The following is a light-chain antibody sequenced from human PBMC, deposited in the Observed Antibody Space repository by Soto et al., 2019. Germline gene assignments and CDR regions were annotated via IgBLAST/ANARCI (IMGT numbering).Light chain of an antibody. CDR2: DVI. CDR3: CSYAGGDSWV. CDR1: SGNIGTSNF. V-gene: IGLV2-11*01. J-gene: IGLJ3*02. Sequence: QSALTQPRSVSGSPGQSVTISCTGSSGNIGTSNFVSWYQQFPGKAPKVIIYDVIKRPSGVPDRFSGSKSGNTASLTISGRQAEDEADYYCCSYAGGDSWVFGGGTKVTVL.